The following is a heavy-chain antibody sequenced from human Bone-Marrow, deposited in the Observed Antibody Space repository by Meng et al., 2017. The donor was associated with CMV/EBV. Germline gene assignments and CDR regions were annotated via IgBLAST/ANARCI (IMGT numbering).Heavy chain of an antibody. CDR1: GGSISSSSYY. Sequence: SETLSLTCTVSGGSISSSSYYWGWIRQPPGKGLEWIGSIYYSGSTYYNPSLKSRVTISVDTSKNQFSLKLSSVTAADTAVYYCARGEVGASRGLFDYWGQGMLVTVSS. CDR3: ARGEVGASRGLFDY. V-gene: IGHV4-39*01. D-gene: IGHD1-26*01. CDR2: IYYSGST. J-gene: IGHJ4*02.